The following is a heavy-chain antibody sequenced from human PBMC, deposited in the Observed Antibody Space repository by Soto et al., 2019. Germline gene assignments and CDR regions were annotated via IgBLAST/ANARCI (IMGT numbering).Heavy chain of an antibody. V-gene: IGHV1-69*08. CDR2: IIPIIGII. CDR1: GGTFSTYT. J-gene: IGHJ5*02. D-gene: IGHD3-22*01. CDR3: AGDPDSHYNDSHASSYP. Sequence: QVQLVQSGAEVKKPGSSVKVSCKASGGTFSTYTITWVRQAPGQGLEWMGRIIPIIGIINYAQNFQGRVTITADKFTGTAYMELTRLRSDDTAVYYCAGDPDSHYNDSHASSYPWGQGTLVTVSS.